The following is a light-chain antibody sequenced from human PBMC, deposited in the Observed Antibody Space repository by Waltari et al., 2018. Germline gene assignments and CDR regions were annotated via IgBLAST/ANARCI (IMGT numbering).Light chain of an antibody. Sequence: QSALTQPASVSGSPGQSITISCTGTSSDVGGYNHVSWYQQHPGKAPKLMIYDVTNRPSGVSNRFSGSQSGNTASLTISGLQPEDEADYYCSSYSSSSSLDVFGTGTKVTVL. CDR3: SSYSSSSSLDV. CDR1: SSDVGGYNH. CDR2: DVT. J-gene: IGLJ1*01. V-gene: IGLV2-14*01.